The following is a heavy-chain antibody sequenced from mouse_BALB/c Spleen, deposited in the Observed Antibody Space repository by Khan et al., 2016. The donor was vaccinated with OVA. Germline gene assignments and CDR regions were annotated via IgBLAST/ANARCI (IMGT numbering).Heavy chain of an antibody. CDR2: IDPSDSET. D-gene: IGHD2-2*01. Sequence: VQLQQSGAELVRPGASVKLSCKASGYTFNSYGMNWVKQRPGQGLEWIGMIDPSDSETHYNQMFKDKATLTVDKSSSTAYMQLSSLTSEDSAVYYCTRREKYGYDPSWFAYWGQGTLVTVSA. V-gene: IGHV1-61*01. CDR1: GYTFNSYG. CDR3: TRREKYGYDPSWFAY. J-gene: IGHJ3*01.